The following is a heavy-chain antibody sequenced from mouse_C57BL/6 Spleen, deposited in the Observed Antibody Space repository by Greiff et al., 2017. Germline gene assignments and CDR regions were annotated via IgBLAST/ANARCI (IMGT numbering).Heavy chain of an antibody. D-gene: IGHD1-1*01. CDR3: ARRYYYGSSYGGMDY. J-gene: IGHJ4*01. CDR2: INPGSGGT. V-gene: IGHV1-54*01. Sequence: VQLQQSGAELVRPGTSVKVSCKASGYAFTNYLIEWVKQRPGQGLEWIGVINPGSGGTNYNEKFKGKATLTADKSSSTAYMQLSSLTSEDSAVYFCARRYYYGSSYGGMDYWGQGTSVTVSS. CDR1: GYAFTNYL.